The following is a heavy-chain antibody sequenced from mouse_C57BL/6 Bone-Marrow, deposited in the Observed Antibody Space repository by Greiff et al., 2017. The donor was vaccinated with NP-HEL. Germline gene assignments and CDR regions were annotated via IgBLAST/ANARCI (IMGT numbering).Heavy chain of an antibody. CDR2: ISNGGGST. J-gene: IGHJ2*01. CDR1: GFTFSDYY. Sequence: DVMLVESGGGLVQPGGSLKLSCAASGFTFSDYYMYWVRQTPEKRLEWVAYISNGGGSTYYPDTVKGRFTISRDNAKNTLYLQMSRLKSEDTAMYYCARRDYDGLDYWGQGTTLTVSS. D-gene: IGHD2-3*01. CDR3: ARRDYDGLDY. V-gene: IGHV5-12*01.